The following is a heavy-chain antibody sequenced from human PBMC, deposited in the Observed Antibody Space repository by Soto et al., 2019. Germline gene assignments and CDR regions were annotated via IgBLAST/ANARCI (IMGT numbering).Heavy chain of an antibody. D-gene: IGHD3-10*01. CDR3: ARVLYSAGGSGDHDDFDI. Sequence: SVKVSCKASGYTFTSYGISWVRQAPGQGLEWMGWISAYNGNTNYAQKLQGRVTMTTDTSTSTAYMELRRLRSDDTAVYYCARVLYSAGGSGDHDDFDIWGQGSMVIVSS. CDR2: ISAYNGNT. J-gene: IGHJ3*02. V-gene: IGHV1-18*04. CDR1: GYTFTSYG.